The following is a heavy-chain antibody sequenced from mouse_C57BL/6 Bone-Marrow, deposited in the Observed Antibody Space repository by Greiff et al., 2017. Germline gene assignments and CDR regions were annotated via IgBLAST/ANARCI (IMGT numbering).Heavy chain of an antibody. V-gene: IGHV1-81*01. CDR3: ARDEAQAIAMDY. CDR1: GYTFTSYG. J-gene: IGHJ4*01. D-gene: IGHD3-2*02. CDR2: IYPRSGNT. Sequence: QVQLQQSGAELARPGASVKLSCKASGYTFTSYGISWVKQRTGQGLEWIGEIYPRSGNTYYNEKFKGKATLTADKSSSTVYMELRSLTSEDSAVYFCARDEAQAIAMDYWGQGTSVTVSS.